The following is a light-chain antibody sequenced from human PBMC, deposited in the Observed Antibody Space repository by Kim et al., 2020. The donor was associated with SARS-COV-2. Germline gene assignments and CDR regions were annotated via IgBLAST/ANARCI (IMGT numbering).Light chain of an antibody. CDR3: EHNNSYTLT. CDR2: KAS. Sequence: DIQMTQSPSTLSASVGTRVTITCRASQSISNNLDWYQQKPGKAPKVLIYKASSLESGVPSRFSGSGSGTEFTLTISSLQPDDFATYYCEHNNSYTLTFGGGTKVGIK. CDR1: QSISNN. V-gene: IGKV1-5*03. J-gene: IGKJ4*01.